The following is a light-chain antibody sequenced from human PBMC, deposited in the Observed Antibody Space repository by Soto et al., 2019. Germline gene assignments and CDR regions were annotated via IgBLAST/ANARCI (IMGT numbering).Light chain of an antibody. Sequence: ETVLTQSPGTVSLSPGERATLSCTTSQSVRSNYLAWYQQKPGQAPRLLIYGVFSRATGIPVRFSGSGSGTDFTLTISGLEPEDSEVYYCQHYDGSPRTFGQGTKLEI. V-gene: IGKV3-20*01. CDR2: GVF. CDR3: QHYDGSPRT. CDR1: QSVRSNY. J-gene: IGKJ2*01.